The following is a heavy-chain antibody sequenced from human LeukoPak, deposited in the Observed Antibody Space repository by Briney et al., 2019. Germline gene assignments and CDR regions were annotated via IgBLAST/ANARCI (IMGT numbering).Heavy chain of an antibody. Sequence: PGGSLRLSCAASGFTFDDYAMHWVRQAPGKGLEWDSGISWNSGSIGYADSVKGRFTISRDNAKNSLYLQMNSLRDEDTALYYCAKSLGYGDPTGGGGRSAFDIWGQGTMVTVSS. CDR1: GFTFDDYA. J-gene: IGHJ3*02. CDR3: AKSLGYGDPTGGGGRSAFDI. CDR2: ISWNSGSI. D-gene: IGHD3-16*01. V-gene: IGHV3-9*01.